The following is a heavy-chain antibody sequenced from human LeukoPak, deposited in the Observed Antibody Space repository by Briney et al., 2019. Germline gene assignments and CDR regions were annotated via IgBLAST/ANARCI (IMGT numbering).Heavy chain of an antibody. J-gene: IGHJ1*01. CDR2: ASYKSEWSF. Sequence: SQTLSLTCAISGDSVPNKNVAWNWVRQSPSRGLEWLGRASYKSEWSFNYAASVKSRITINADTSKNQFSLWLNSVTPEDTAVYYCARWDHGSARFQNWGQGTLVTVSS. CDR1: GDSVPNKNVA. V-gene: IGHV6-1*01. CDR3: ARWDHGSARFQN. D-gene: IGHD6-19*01.